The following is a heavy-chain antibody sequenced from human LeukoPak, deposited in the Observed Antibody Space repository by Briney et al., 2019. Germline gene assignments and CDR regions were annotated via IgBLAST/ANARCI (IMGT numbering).Heavy chain of an antibody. D-gene: IGHD2-2*01. J-gene: IGHJ4*02. V-gene: IGHV3-21*01. Sequence: GGSLRLSCAASGFGFSGVSMNWVRQAPGKGLEWVSSISRRSDFIFYADSVKGRFTVSRDNAKNSLFLQLNSLRAEDTALYYCARDYCSGPTCYPLDLWGQGTLVSVSS. CDR3: ARDYCSGPTCYPLDL. CDR2: ISRRSDFI. CDR1: GFGFSGVS.